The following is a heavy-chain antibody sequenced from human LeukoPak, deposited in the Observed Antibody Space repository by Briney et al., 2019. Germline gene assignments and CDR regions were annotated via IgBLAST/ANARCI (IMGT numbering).Heavy chain of an antibody. V-gene: IGHV4-38-2*02. CDR1: GYSISSGYY. J-gene: IGHJ3*02. CDR3: AGSSYYYAADAFDI. Sequence: SETLSLTCTVSGYSISSGYYWGWIRQPPGKGLEWIGSIYHSGSTYYNPSLKSRVTISVDTSKNQFSLKLSSVTAADTAVYYCAGSSYYYAADAFDIWGQGTMVTVSS. D-gene: IGHD3-10*01. CDR2: IYHSGST.